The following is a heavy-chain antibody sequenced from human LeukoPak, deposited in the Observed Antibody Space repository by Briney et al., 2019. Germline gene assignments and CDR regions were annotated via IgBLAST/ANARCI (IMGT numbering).Heavy chain of an antibody. Sequence: GGSLRLSCAASGFTFSSYSMNWVRQAPGKGLEWVSGISGDGGNTYYADSVKGRFTISRDNSKSTLYLQMNNLRAEDTAVYYCAKHWSYCSTTSCFFDYYYYYMDVWGKGTTVTVSS. CDR1: GFTFSSYS. D-gene: IGHD2-2*01. CDR3: AKHWSYCSTTSCFFDYYYYYMDV. V-gene: IGHV3-23*01. CDR2: ISGDGGNT. J-gene: IGHJ6*03.